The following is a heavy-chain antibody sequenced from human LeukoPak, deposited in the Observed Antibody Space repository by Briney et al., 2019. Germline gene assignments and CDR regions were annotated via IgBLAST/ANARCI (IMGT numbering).Heavy chain of an antibody. CDR2: ISSSGSTI. CDR3: ARVPLYCSGGSCYRIDY. J-gene: IGHJ4*02. D-gene: IGHD2-15*01. Sequence: GGSLRLSCAASGFTFNDYYMSWIRQAPGKGLEWVSYISSSGSTINSAASVKGRFTISRDNAKNSLYLQMNSLRAEDTAVYYCARVPLYCSGGSCYRIDYWGQETLVTVSS. V-gene: IGHV3-11*04. CDR1: GFTFNDYY.